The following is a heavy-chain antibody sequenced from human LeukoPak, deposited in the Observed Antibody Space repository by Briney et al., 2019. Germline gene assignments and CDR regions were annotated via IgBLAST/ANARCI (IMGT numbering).Heavy chain of an antibody. CDR3: ARDRHYHSSSWYYFDY. CDR1: GGSISSSRYY. Sequence: NPSETLSLTCTVSGGSISSSRYYWGWIRQPPGKGLDWIGGIYYTGSTYYNPSLKSRVTISIDTSKNQFSLKLSSVTAADTAVYYCARDRHYHSSSWYYFDYWGQGTLVTVSS. J-gene: IGHJ4*02. CDR2: IYYTGST. V-gene: IGHV4-39*07. D-gene: IGHD6-13*01.